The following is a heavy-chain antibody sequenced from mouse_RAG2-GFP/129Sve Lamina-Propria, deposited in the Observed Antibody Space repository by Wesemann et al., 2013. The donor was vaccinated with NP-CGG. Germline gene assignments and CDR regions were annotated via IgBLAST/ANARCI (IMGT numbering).Heavy chain of an antibody. V-gene: IGHV3-1*01. CDR3: ARGRLVFAY. CDR2: ISYSGST. J-gene: IGHJ3*01. D-gene: IGHD2-4*01. CDR1: GYSITSGYD. Sequence: DVQLQESGPGMVKPSQSLSLTCTVTGYSITSGYDWHWIRHFPGNKLEWMGYISYSGSTNYNPSLKSRISITHDTSKNHFFLKLNSVTTEDTATYYCARGRLVFAYWGQGTLVTVSA.